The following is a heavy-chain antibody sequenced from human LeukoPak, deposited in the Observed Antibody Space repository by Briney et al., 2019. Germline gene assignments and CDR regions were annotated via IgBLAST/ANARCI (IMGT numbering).Heavy chain of an antibody. CDR1: GFTFSHYA. D-gene: IGHD4-17*01. CDR3: VRDLSGHYSFDH. J-gene: IGHJ4*02. CDR2: VSAEGDRR. V-gene: IGHV3-30*01. Sequence: GGSLRLSCAASGFTFSHYAMHWVRRPPGKGLEWVTFVSAEGDRRYYADSVKGRFTSSRDDSKSSLYLQMNSLRAEDTALYYCVRDLSGHYSFDHWGQGALVTVSS.